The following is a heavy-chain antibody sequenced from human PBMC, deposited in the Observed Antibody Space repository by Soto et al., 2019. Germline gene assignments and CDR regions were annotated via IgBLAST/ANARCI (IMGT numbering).Heavy chain of an antibody. CDR1: GFTFSSYG. V-gene: IGHV3-33*01. Sequence: QVQLVESGGGVVQPGRSLRLSCAASGFTFSSYGMHWVRQAPGKGLEWVAGIWYDGSNKYYADSVKGRFTISRDNSKNTLYLQMNSLRAEDTAVYYCARKGHCSGGSCYQYYYYGMDVWGQGTTVTVSS. D-gene: IGHD2-15*01. CDR3: ARKGHCSGGSCYQYYYYGMDV. CDR2: IWYDGSNK. J-gene: IGHJ6*02.